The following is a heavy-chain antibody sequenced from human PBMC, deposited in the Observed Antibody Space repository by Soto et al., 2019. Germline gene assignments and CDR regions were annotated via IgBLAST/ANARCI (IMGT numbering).Heavy chain of an antibody. CDR3: ARTNALGYYYYGMDV. D-gene: IGHD2-8*01. V-gene: IGHV4-59*01. Sequence: PSETLSLTCTVSGGSISSYYWSWIRQPPGKGLEWIGYIYYSGSTNYNPSLKSRVTISVDTSKNQFSLKLSSVTAADTAVYYCARTNALGYYYYGMDVWGQGTTVTVSS. CDR1: GGSISSYY. J-gene: IGHJ6*02. CDR2: IYYSGST.